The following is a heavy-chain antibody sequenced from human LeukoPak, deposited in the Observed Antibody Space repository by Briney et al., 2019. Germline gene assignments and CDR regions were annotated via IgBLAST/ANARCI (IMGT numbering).Heavy chain of an antibody. V-gene: IGHV1-18*01. D-gene: IGHD6-6*01. J-gene: IGHJ4*02. CDR1: GYTFTSYG. Sequence: GASVKVSCKASGYTFTSYGISWVRQAPGQGLEWMGWISAYNGNTNYAQKLQGRVTMTTDTSTSTAYMELRSLRSDDTAVYYCAIAQYSRSSLYPVDYWGQGTLVTVSS. CDR2: ISAYNGNT. CDR3: AIAQYSRSSLYPVDY.